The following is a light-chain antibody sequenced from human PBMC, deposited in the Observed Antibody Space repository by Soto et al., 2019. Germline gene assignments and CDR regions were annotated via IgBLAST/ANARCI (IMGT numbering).Light chain of an antibody. CDR2: EVT. Sequence: QSVLTQPPSASGSPGQSVTISCTGTSSDIGGYNYVSWYQQHPGKAPKLMIYEVTKRPSGVPDRFSGSKSGSTASLTVSGLQAEDEADYYCSSYAGNNNVIFGGGTKLTVL. J-gene: IGLJ2*01. V-gene: IGLV2-8*01. CDR1: SSDIGGYNY. CDR3: SSYAGNNNVI.